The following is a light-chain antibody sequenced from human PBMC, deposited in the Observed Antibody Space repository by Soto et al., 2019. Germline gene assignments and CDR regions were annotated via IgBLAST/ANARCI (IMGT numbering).Light chain of an antibody. V-gene: IGKV3-20*01. CDR1: QSVSSSY. CDR3: QKYGSSPPGGYT. Sequence: EIVLTQSPGTLSLSPGERATLSCRASQSVSSSYLAWYQQKPGQAPRLLIYGASSRATGIPDRFSGSGSGTDFTLTISRREPEVFAVYYCQKYGSSPPGGYTLGRGTKREIK. CDR2: GAS. J-gene: IGKJ2*01.